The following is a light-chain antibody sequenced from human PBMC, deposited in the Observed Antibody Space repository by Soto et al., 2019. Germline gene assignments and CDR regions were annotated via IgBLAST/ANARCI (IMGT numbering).Light chain of an antibody. CDR1: QSVSSN. J-gene: IGKJ2*01. V-gene: IGKV3-15*01. Sequence: EIVKTQSPATLSVSPGERATLSCRASQSVSSNLAWYQHKPGQAPRLLIYGASTRATGIPARFSASGSGTEFSLTISSLQSEDFAVYYCQQYNNWPPKQYTFGQGTKLEIK. CDR3: QQYNNWPPKQYT. CDR2: GAS.